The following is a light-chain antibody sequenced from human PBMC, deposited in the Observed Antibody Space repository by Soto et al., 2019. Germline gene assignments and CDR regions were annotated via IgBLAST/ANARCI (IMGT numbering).Light chain of an antibody. CDR3: NSYTTSTTYV. CDR1: SSDVGSYNY. J-gene: IGLJ1*01. CDR2: EVS. Sequence: QSALTQPASVSGSPGQSITISCTGTSSDVGSYNYVSWYQQHPGRAPKLMIYEVSNRHSGVSNRFSGSKSGNTASLTISGLQTEDEADYYCNSYTTSTTYVFGTGTKLTVL. V-gene: IGLV2-14*01.